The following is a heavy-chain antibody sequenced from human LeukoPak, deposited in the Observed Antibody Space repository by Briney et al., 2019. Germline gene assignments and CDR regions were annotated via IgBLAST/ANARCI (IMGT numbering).Heavy chain of an antibody. CDR1: GYTFTDFY. J-gene: IGHJ3*02. D-gene: IGHD1-1*01. V-gene: IGHV1-2*02. CDR3: ARVASTTRRHDAFDI. Sequence: ASVKVSCKASGYTFTDFYIHWMRQAPGQGLGWMGWITPNSGGTIYGQKFQGRVTLTRDTSTSTAYMELSRLRSDDTAVYYCARVASTTRRHDAFDIWGQGTMVTISS. CDR2: ITPNSGGT.